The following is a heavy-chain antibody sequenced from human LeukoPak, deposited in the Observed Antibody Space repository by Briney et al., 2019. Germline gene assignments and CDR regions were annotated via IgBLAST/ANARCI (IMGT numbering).Heavy chain of an antibody. V-gene: IGHV3-23*01. CDR3: AKDAKLQQRVPAAFDS. CDR2: ISGSGGST. CDR1: GFTFSSYA. J-gene: IGHJ4*02. D-gene: IGHD4-23*01. Sequence: GGSLRLSCAASGFTFSSYAMSWVRQAPGKGLEWVSYISGSGGSTYYADSVKGRFTISRDNSKNTLYLQMNSLRAEDTAVYYCAKDAKLQQRVPAAFDSWGQGTLVTVSS.